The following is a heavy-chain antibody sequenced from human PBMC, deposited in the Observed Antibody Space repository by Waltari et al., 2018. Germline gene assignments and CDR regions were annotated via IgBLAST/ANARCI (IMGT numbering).Heavy chain of an antibody. CDR2: INTNPGNP. CDR3: ARDPSELRFLEWLSPGAFDI. CDR1: GYTFTSYA. J-gene: IGHJ3*02. D-gene: IGHD3-3*01. Sequence: QVQLVQSGSELKKPGASVKVSCKASGYTFTSYAMTWVRQAPGQGLAWMGWINTNPGNPTYAQGFTGRFVFSLDTSVSTAYLQISSLKAEDTAVYYCARDPSELRFLEWLSPGAFDIWGQGAMVTVSS. V-gene: IGHV7-4-1*02.